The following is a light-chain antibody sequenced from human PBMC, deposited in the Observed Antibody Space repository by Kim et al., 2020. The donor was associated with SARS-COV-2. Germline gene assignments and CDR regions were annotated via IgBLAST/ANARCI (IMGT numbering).Light chain of an antibody. CDR1: QSISTY. J-gene: IGKJ2*01. CDR2: GAS. Sequence: DIQMTQSPSSLSASVGDRVTITCRASQSISTYLNWYQQKPGKAPKLLIYGASNLPSGVPSRFSGSGTDFTLTISTLQPEDFGTYYCQQGYSTFGQGTKLEI. V-gene: IGKV1-39*01. CDR3: QQGYST.